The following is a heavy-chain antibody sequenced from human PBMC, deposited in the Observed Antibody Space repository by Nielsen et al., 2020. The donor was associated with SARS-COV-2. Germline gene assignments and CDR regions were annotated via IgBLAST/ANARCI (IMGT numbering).Heavy chain of an antibody. J-gene: IGHJ5*02. D-gene: IGHD3-10*01. CDR2: IYTSGST. CDR1: GCSISSGSYS. CDR3: ASGSVRGWFDP. Sequence: SETLSPTGPLPGCSISSGSYSGSSILQPAGKGLEWIGRIYTSGSTNYNPSLKSRVTISVDTSKNQFSLKLSSVTAADTAVYYCASGSVRGWFDPWGQGTLVTVSS. V-gene: IGHV4-61*02.